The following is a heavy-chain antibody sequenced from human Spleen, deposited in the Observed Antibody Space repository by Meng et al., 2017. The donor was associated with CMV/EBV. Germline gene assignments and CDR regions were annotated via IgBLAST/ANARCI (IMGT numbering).Heavy chain of an antibody. Sequence: ASVKVSCKASGYAFTDYYMHWVRQAPGQGLEWMGWLSPNSGDTGYAQKFQGRVTITRNTSISTAYMELSSLRSEDTAVYYCARSLGYSSSWYRIWGQGTLVTVSS. V-gene: IGHV1-8*03. D-gene: IGHD6-13*01. CDR3: ARSLGYSSSWYRI. CDR2: LSPNSGDT. CDR1: GYAFTDYY. J-gene: IGHJ4*02.